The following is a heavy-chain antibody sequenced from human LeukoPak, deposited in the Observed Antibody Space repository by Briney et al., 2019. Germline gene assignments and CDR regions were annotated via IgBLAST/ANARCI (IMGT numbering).Heavy chain of an antibody. V-gene: IGHV3-21*01. J-gene: IGHJ4*02. D-gene: IGHD6-19*01. CDR2: IRSSGDI. CDR3: VRDTWLAY. Sequence: PGGSLRLFCAASGFTLSSYAMNWVRQAPGKGPEWVSCIRSSGDIYYADSVKGRFTISRDSAKNSLYLQMRSLRADDTAVYYCVRDTWLAYWGQGTLVTVSS. CDR1: GFTLSSYA.